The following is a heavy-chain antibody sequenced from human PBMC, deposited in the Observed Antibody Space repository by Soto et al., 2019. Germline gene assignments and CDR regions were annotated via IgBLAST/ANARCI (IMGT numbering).Heavy chain of an antibody. CDR2: IYPGDSDT. CDR3: ARQIGVVRYFDWLWSDY. J-gene: IGHJ4*02. CDR1: GYSFTSYW. V-gene: IGHV5-51*01. Sequence: PGESLKISCKGSGYSFTSYWIGWVRQMPGKGLEWMGIIYPGDSDTRCSPSFQGQVTISADKSISTAYLQWSSLKASDTAMYYCARQIGVVRYFDWLWSDYWGQGTPVTVSS. D-gene: IGHD3-9*01.